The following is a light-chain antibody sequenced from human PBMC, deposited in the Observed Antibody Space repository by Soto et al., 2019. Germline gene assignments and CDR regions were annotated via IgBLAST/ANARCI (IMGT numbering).Light chain of an antibody. V-gene: IGKV3-20*01. J-gene: IGKJ1*01. CDR3: QQYASFTPWT. Sequence: EIVLTQSPGTLSLSPGERATLSCRASQRVSSGYLGWYQQRPGQAPRLLLYGASNRAAGSPDRVCGRGSETDFTLTISRLEPEDFSVYYCQQYASFTPWTFGQGTKVEI. CDR1: QRVSSGY. CDR2: GAS.